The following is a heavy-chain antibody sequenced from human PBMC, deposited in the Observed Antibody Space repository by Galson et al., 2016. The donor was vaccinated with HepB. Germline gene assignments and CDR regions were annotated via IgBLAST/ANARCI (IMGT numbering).Heavy chain of an antibody. V-gene: IGHV6-1*01. CDR2: TYYRSKWYH. CDR3: AKSVSVWDARSNAFDI. Sequence: CAISGDSVSSIDFTWNWIRQSPSRGLEWLGRTYYRSKWYHDYAESVKSRITINPDTSKNQFSLQLNSVTPEDTAFYLCAKSVSVWDARSNAFDIWGQGTMVTVSS. D-gene: IGHD6-19*01. J-gene: IGHJ3*02. CDR1: GDSVSSIDFT.